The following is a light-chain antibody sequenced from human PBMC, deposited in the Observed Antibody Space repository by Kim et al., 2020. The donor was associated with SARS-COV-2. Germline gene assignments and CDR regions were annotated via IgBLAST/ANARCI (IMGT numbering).Light chain of an antibody. CDR1: TLPEKQ. V-gene: IGLV3-25*03. J-gene: IGLJ1*01. CDR2: KDN. CDR3: QSADGSGTYV. Sequence: SYELTQPPSLSVSPGQTARITCSGDTLPEKQTYWYQQKSGQAPILVIYKDNERPSGIPGRFSGSSSATTVTLTISGVQAKDDADYYCQSADGSGTYVFGTGTKVTVL.